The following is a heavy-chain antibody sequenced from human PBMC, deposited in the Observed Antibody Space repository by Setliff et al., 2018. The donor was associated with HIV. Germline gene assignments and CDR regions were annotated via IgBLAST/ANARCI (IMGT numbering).Heavy chain of an antibody. J-gene: IGHJ4*02. CDR2: IYYSGST. CDR1: GGSISSGGYY. CDR3: TTGGSMTTMTT. Sequence: SETLSLTCTVSGGSISSGGYYWSWIRQHPGKGLEWIGYIYYSGSTNYNPSLKSRVSISIDTSKNQFSLTLTSATAADTAVYYCTTGGSMTTMTTWGQGTLVTVSS. V-gene: IGHV4-61*08. D-gene: IGHD4-4*01.